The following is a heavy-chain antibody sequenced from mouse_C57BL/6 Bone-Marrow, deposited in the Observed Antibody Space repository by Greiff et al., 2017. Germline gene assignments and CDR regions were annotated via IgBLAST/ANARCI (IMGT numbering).Heavy chain of an antibody. CDR2: IHPNSGST. V-gene: IGHV1-64*01. Sequence: QVQLQQPGAELVKPGASVKLSCKASGYTFTSYWMHWVKQRPGQGLEWIGMIHPNSGSTNYNAKFKSKATLTVDKSSSTAYMQLSSLTSEDSAVYYCARGVYGSHDYWGQGTTLTVSS. D-gene: IGHD1-1*01. CDR3: ARGVYGSHDY. J-gene: IGHJ2*01. CDR1: GYTFTSYW.